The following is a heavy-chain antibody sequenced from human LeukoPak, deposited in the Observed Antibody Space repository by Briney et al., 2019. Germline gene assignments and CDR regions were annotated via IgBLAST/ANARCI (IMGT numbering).Heavy chain of an antibody. V-gene: IGHV4-59*01. D-gene: IGHD2-15*01. Sequence: SETLSLTCTVSGVSISSYYWSWIRQPPGQGLEWIGYIFHSGTTNYNPSLKSRVTISVDTSKNQFSLKLSSVTAADTAAYYCARHRGGFDLWGQGTMVTVSS. CDR2: IFHSGTT. CDR1: GVSISSYY. J-gene: IGHJ3*01. CDR3: ARHRGGFDL.